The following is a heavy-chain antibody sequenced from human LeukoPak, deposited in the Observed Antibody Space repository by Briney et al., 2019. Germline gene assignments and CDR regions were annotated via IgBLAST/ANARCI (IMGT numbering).Heavy chain of an antibody. D-gene: IGHD3-22*01. CDR2: IYYSGST. CDR1: GGSLSSSSYY. Sequence: SETLSLTCTVSGGSLSSSSYYWGWIRQPPGKGLERIGRIYYSGSTYYNPSLKSRVTISVDTSKNQFSLKLSSVTAADTAVYYCARVWGFSYYYDSSGLYYFDYWGQGTLVTVSS. V-gene: IGHV4-39*07. J-gene: IGHJ4*02. CDR3: ARVWGFSYYYDSSGLYYFDY.